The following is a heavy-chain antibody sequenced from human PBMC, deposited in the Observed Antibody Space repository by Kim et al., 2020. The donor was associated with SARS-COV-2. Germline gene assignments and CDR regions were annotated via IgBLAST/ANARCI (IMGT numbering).Heavy chain of an antibody. V-gene: IGHV3-30*02. CDR3: AKARGREYYGMDV. D-gene: IGHD3-16*01. J-gene: IGHJ6*02. Sequence: ADSVKGRLTISRDNSKSTLYLQMNSLRAEDTAVYYCAKARGREYYGMDVWGQGTTVTVSS.